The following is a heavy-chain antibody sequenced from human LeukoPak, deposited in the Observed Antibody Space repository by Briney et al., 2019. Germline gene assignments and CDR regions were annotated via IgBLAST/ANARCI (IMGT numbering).Heavy chain of an antibody. V-gene: IGHV3-21*01. CDR2: ISSSSSYI. CDR3: ARKPEWLASDAFDI. J-gene: IGHJ3*02. D-gene: IGHD6-19*01. Sequence: GGSLRLSCAASGFTVSSNYMNWVRQAPGKGLEWVSSISSSSSYIYYADSVKGRFTISRDNAKNSLYLQMNSLRAEDTAVYYCARKPEWLASDAFDIWGQGTMVTVSS. CDR1: GFTVSSNY.